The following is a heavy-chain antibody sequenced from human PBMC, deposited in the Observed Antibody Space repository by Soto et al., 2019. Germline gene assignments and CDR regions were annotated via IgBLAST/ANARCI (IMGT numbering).Heavy chain of an antibody. CDR2: FSGSGDST. D-gene: IGHD3-22*01. J-gene: IGHJ4*02. CDR1: GFTFSNYA. CDR3: ARDALELPVVTVGVFVF. V-gene: IGHV3-23*01. Sequence: GGSLRLSCAASGFTFSNYAMSWVRQAPGKGLEWVSAFSGSGDSTFYADSVKGRFTVSRDNSKKTLYLQLNSLRDEDTAVYYCARDALELPVVTVGVFVFWGRGSLVTVSS.